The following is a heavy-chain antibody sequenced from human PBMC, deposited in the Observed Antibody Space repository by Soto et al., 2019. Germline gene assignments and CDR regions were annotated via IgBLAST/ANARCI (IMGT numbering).Heavy chain of an antibody. Sequence: LSDTCSVAEDYSSSRGEYRSRKHKPPGKGLEWIGFISYTGTTYYNPSLNSRVAISVDTSKNQFSLKLSSVTAADTAVYYGTGDPIAVMAFWGQGTTVTVSS. J-gene: IGHJ6*02. CDR2: ISYTGTT. V-gene: IGHV4-39*02. CDR1: EDYSSSRGEY. CDR3: TGDPIAVMAF. D-gene: IGHD2-21*01.